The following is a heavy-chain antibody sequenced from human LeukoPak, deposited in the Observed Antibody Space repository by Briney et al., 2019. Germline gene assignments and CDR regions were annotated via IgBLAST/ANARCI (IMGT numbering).Heavy chain of an antibody. Sequence: PGGSLRLSCAASGFTFSTYWMNWVRQAPGKGLEWVSYISSSSSTIYYADSVKGRFTISRDNAKNSLYLQMNSLRAEDTAVYYCAAADDFWSGYLYYWGQGTLVTVSS. J-gene: IGHJ4*02. CDR1: GFTFSTYW. D-gene: IGHD3-3*01. V-gene: IGHV3-48*01. CDR2: ISSSSSTI. CDR3: AAADDFWSGYLYY.